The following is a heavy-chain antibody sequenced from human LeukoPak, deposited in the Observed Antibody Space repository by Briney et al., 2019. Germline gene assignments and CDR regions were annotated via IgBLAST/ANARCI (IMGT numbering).Heavy chain of an antibody. D-gene: IGHD3-3*01. CDR2: ISSSSSYI. V-gene: IGHV3-21*01. Sequence: GGSLRLSCAASGFTFSSYSMNWVRQAPGKGLEWVSSISSSSSYIYYADSVKGRFTISRDNAKNSLYLQMNSLRAEDTAVYYCARELRVLPGRIDPWGQGTLVTVSS. CDR3: ARELRVLPGRIDP. CDR1: GFTFSSYS. J-gene: IGHJ5*02.